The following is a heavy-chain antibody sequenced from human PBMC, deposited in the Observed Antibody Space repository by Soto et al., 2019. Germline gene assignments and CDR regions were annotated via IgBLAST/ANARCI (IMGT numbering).Heavy chain of an antibody. D-gene: IGHD4-17*01. CDR2: IYGGNST. CDR1: GFTVNGNY. CDR3: ARKTTALRGGY. Sequence: EEQLVESGGGLIQPGGPLRLSCAASGFTVNGNYMTWVRQAPGKGLEWVSVIYGGNSTSYADSVKGRFTISRDNSKNTLYLQMNSLRAEDTAVYYCARKTTALRGGYWGQGTLVTVSS. V-gene: IGHV3-53*01. J-gene: IGHJ4*02.